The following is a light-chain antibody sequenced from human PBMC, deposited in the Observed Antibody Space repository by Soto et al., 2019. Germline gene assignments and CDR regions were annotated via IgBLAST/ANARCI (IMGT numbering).Light chain of an antibody. CDR1: QSISSY. CDR2: AAS. Sequence: DIQMTQSPSSLSASVGDRVTITCRASQSISSYLNWYQQKPGKAPKLLIYAASNLQSGVPSRFSGSGSETDFTLTISRLQPEDFATYYCEQGYSTLTFGPGTKVDIK. J-gene: IGKJ3*01. CDR3: EQGYSTLT. V-gene: IGKV1-39*01.